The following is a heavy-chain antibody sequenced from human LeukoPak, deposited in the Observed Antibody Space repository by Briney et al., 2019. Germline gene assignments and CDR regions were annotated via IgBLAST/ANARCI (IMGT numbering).Heavy chain of an antibody. Sequence: PSGTLSLICAVSGGSISSSNWWSWVRQSPGKGLQWIGEIYHSGGTNYNPSLKSRVTVSVDKSNNQFSLKLSSVTAADTAVYYCARWGSGFFDFWGQGSPVTVSS. V-gene: IGHV4-4*02. CDR3: ARWGSGFFDF. J-gene: IGHJ4*02. CDR2: IYHSGGT. CDR1: GGSISSSNW. D-gene: IGHD3-22*01.